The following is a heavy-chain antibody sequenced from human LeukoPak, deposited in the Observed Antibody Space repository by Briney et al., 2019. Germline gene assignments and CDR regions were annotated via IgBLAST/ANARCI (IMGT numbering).Heavy chain of an antibody. CDR1: GFTFSSYW. V-gene: IGHV3-7*01. Sequence: GGSLRLSCAASGFTFSSYWMTWVRQAPGKGLEWVANIKHDGSETYYVDSVKGRFTISRDNAKNSLYLQMNSLRAEDTAVYYCARVHSYDFWTGYSNDAFDIWGQGTMVTVSS. J-gene: IGHJ3*02. CDR2: IKHDGSET. CDR3: ARVHSYDFWTGYSNDAFDI. D-gene: IGHD3/OR15-3a*01.